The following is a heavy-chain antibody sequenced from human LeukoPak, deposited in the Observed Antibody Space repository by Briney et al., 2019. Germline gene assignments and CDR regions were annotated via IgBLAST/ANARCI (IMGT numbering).Heavy chain of an antibody. Sequence: GGSLRLSCAASGFTFSSYGMHWVRQAPGKGLEWVAVIWYDGSNKYYADSVKGRFTISRDNSKNTLYLQMNSLRAEDTAAYYCASGVADYGDYVWYYFDYWGQGTLVTVSS. D-gene: IGHD4-17*01. CDR1: GFTFSSYG. CDR3: ASGVADYGDYVWYYFDY. J-gene: IGHJ4*02. V-gene: IGHV3-33*01. CDR2: IWYDGSNK.